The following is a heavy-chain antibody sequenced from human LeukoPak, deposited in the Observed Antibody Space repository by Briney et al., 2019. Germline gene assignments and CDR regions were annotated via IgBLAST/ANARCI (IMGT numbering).Heavy chain of an antibody. D-gene: IGHD1-26*01. V-gene: IGHV3-11*04. CDR2: ISSRSTTI. CDR1: GFTFSDYY. CDR3: AREPITTTSQEFDY. J-gene: IGHJ4*02. Sequence: EGSLRLSCAASGFTFSDYYMSWIRQAPGKGLEWVSYISSRSTTIHYADSVKGRFTISRDNAKDSLYLQMNSPRAEDTAVYYCAREPITTTSQEFDYWGQGTLVTVSS.